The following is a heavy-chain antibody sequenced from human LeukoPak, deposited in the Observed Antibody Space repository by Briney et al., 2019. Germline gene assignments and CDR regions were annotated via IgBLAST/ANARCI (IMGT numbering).Heavy chain of an antibody. D-gene: IGHD3-10*01. V-gene: IGHV3-48*04. Sequence: GGSLRLSCAASGFTFSSYSMNWVRQAPGKGLQWVSYISSSSSSIYYTDSVKGRFTTSRDDAKNSLYLQMNSLRADDTAVYYCASWPGAWYGEDSWGQGTLVTVSS. CDR3: ASWPGAWYGEDS. J-gene: IGHJ4*02. CDR1: GFTFSSYS. CDR2: ISSSSSSI.